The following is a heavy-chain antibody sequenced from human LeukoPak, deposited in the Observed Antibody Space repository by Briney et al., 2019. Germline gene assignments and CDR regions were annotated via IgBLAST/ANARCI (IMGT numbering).Heavy chain of an antibody. Sequence: GASVKVSCKASGYTFTSYGINWVRQAPGQGLEWMGWISAYNGNTNYAQKLQGRVTMTTDTSTSTAYMELRSLRSDDTAVYYCALLLRGYSNYVGVYYFDYWGQGTLVTVSS. CDR3: ALLLRGYSNYVGVYYFDY. J-gene: IGHJ4*02. V-gene: IGHV1-18*01. CDR2: ISAYNGNT. D-gene: IGHD4-11*01. CDR1: GYTFTSYG.